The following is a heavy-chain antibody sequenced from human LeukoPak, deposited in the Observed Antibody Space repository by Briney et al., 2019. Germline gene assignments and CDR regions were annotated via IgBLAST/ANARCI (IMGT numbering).Heavy chain of an antibody. D-gene: IGHD6-13*01. Sequence: RPGGSLSLSCAASGVSFDDYGMSWVRQPPGKGLEWVSGINWNGGSTGYADSVKGRFTISRDNAKNSLYLQMNSLRAEDTALYYCARVVAAGAGWFDPWGQGTLVTVSS. CDR3: ARVVAAGAGWFDP. V-gene: IGHV3-20*04. CDR1: GVSFDDYG. CDR2: INWNGGST. J-gene: IGHJ5*02.